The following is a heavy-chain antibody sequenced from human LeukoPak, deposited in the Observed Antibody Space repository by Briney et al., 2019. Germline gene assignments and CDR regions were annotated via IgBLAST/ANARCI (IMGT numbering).Heavy chain of an antibody. CDR2: INPNSGAT. D-gene: IGHD2/OR15-2a*01. CDR3: ARDQIVQAGYYYGMDV. CDR1: GYTFTAYY. V-gene: IGHV1-2*02. Sequence: GASVRVSCKASGYTFTAYYIHWVRQAPGQGLEWMGWINPNSGATNYAQNFQGRVTMTADTSISAAYLDLSRLRSDDSAVYYCARDQIVQAGYYYGMDVWGQGTTVTVSS. J-gene: IGHJ6*02.